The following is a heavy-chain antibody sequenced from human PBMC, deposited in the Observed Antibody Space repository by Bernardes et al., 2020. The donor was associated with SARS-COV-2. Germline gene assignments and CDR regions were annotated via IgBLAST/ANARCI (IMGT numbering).Heavy chain of an antibody. CDR2: ITGDGRGT. Sequence: GGSLRLSCAASGFTFRTYWMQWVRQAPGKGLVWVSYITGDGRGTGYADSVKGRFTISRDNAKNTLYLQMNSLRVEDTATYYCVRDYYGVDVWGQGTTVTVSS. CDR3: VRDYYGVDV. J-gene: IGHJ6*02. V-gene: IGHV3-74*01. CDR1: GFTFRTYW.